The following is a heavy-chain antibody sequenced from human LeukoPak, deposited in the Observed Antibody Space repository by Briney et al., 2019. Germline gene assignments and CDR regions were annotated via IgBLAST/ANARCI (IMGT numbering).Heavy chain of an antibody. Sequence: PGGSLRLSCVVSGFTFSSYSMSWARQAPGKGLEWVSYISSSSTTIYYADSVKGRFTISRDNAKNSLYLQMNSLRAEDTAVYYCARDGSLYYYDSSGYYFDYWGQGTLVTVSS. CDR2: ISSSSTTI. J-gene: IGHJ4*02. CDR3: ARDGSLYYYDSSGYYFDY. V-gene: IGHV3-48*04. CDR1: GFTFSSYS. D-gene: IGHD3-22*01.